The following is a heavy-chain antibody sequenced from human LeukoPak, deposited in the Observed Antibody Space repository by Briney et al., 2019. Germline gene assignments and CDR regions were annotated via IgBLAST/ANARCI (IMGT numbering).Heavy chain of an antibody. Sequence: PSETLSLTCTVSGFSISSGYYWGWIRQPPGQGLEWIGSIYHSGSTYYNPSLKSRVTISVDTSKNQFSLKLSSVTAADTAVYYCARADPWFDPWGQGTLVTVSS. CDR1: GFSISSGYY. CDR2: IYHSGST. CDR3: ARADPWFDP. J-gene: IGHJ5*02. V-gene: IGHV4-38-2*02.